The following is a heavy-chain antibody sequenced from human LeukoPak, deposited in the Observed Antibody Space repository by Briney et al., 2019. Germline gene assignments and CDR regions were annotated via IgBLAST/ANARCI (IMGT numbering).Heavy chain of an antibody. J-gene: IGHJ4*02. CDR1: GGSFSGYY. V-gene: IGHV4-34*01. D-gene: IGHD3-10*01. CDR2: INHSGST. Sequence: SETLSLTCAVYGGSFSGYYWSWIRQPPGKGLEWIGEINHSGSTNYNPSLKSRVTISVDTSKNQFSLKLSSVTAADTAVYYCARKRDYYGSGPYWRIFDYWGQGTLVTVSS. CDR3: ARKRDYYGSGPYWRIFDY.